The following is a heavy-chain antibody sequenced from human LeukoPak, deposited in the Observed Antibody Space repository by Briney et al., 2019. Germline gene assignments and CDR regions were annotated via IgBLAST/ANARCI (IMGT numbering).Heavy chain of an antibody. V-gene: IGHV3-30-3*01. CDR1: GFTFSSYA. CDR3: LRDLNWSLDQ. D-gene: IGHD1-20*01. Sequence: QPGRSLRLSCAASGFTFSSYAMHWVRRAPGKALEWVATISSDGGNRYYSDSVKGRFTISRDNSKNTLYLQMNSLRPEDTAVYYCLRDLNWSLDQWGQGTLVTVSS. CDR2: ISSDGGNR. J-gene: IGHJ4*02.